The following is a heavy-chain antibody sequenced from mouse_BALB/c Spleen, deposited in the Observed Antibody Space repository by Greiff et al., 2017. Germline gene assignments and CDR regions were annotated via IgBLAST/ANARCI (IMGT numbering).Heavy chain of an antibody. CDR2: INPSNGGT. CDR1: GYTFTSYY. CDR3: TRLVGRGYYFDY. D-gene: IGHD1-1*02. Sequence: VQLQQSGAELVKPGASVKLSCKASGYTFTSYYMYWVKQRPGQGLEWIGGINPSNGGTNFNEKFKSKATLTVDKSSSTAYMQLSSLTSEDSAVYYCTRLVGRGYYFDYWGQGTTLTVSS. J-gene: IGHJ2*01. V-gene: IGHV1S81*02.